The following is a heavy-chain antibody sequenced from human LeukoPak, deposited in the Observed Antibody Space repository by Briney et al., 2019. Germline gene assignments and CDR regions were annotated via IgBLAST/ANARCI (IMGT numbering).Heavy chain of an antibody. CDR2: IYSVGTT. CDR1: GGSISTYY. CDR3: AREFALGGA. D-gene: IGHD3-16*01. Sequence: ETLSLTCTVSGGSISTYYMSWVRQAPGKGLEWVSVIYSVGTTFYADSVKGRFTISRDTFKNTLYLQMNSLRAEDTAVYYCAREFALGGAWGQGTLVTVSS. J-gene: IGHJ5*02. V-gene: IGHV3-53*01.